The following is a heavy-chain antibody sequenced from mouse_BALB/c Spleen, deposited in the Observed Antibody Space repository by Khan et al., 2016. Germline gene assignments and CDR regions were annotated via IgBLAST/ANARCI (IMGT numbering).Heavy chain of an antibody. D-gene: IGHD1-1*01. CDR1: GYTFTDYS. J-gene: IGHJ1*01. CDR3: ARRVRWYFDV. Sequence: QIQLVQSGPELKKPGETVKISCKASGYTFTDYSMHWVKQAPGKGLKWMGWRNTETGEPTYADDFRGRFAFSLETSASTAYLQINNLNNKDTATHRCARRVRWYFDVWGAGTSVTVSS. V-gene: IGHV9-2-1*01. CDR2: RNTETGEP.